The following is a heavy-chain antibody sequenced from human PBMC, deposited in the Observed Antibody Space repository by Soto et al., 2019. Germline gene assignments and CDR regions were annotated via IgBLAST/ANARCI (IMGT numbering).Heavy chain of an antibody. V-gene: IGHV1-18*01. J-gene: IGHJ3*02. D-gene: IGHD3-16*02. CDR1: GYTFTSYG. Sequence: ASVKVSCKASGYTFTSYGISWVRQAPGQGLEWMGWISAYNGNTNYAQKLRGRVTMTTDTSTSTAYMELRSLRSDDTAVYYCARGPPRYYDYIWGSYRYGAFDIWGQGTMVTVSS. CDR3: ARGPPRYYDYIWGSYRYGAFDI. CDR2: ISAYNGNT.